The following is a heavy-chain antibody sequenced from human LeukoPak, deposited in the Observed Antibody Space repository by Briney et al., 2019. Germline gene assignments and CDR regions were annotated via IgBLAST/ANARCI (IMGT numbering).Heavy chain of an antibody. Sequence: PGGSLRLSCAVSGFTFSSYSMNWVRQAPGKGLEWVSSISSSSSYIYYADSVKGRFTISRDNAKNSLYLQMNSLRAEDTAVYYCASGHSGSYYYFDYWGQGTLVTVSS. V-gene: IGHV3-21*01. J-gene: IGHJ4*02. CDR3: ASGHSGSYYYFDY. CDR1: GFTFSSYS. D-gene: IGHD1-26*01. CDR2: ISSSSSYI.